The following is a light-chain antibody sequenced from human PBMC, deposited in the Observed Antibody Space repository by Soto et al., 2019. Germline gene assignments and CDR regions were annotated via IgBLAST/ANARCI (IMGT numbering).Light chain of an antibody. Sequence: QSALTQPASVSGSPGQSINISCTGTTSDVGGYDYVSWYQQHPGKAPKLLIFEVRNRPSGVSSRFSGSRSANSASLTISGLHAEDEADYYCSSFTTSSTYVFGTGTKLTVL. J-gene: IGLJ1*01. CDR2: EVR. CDR3: SSFTTSSTYV. V-gene: IGLV2-14*01. CDR1: TSDVGGYDY.